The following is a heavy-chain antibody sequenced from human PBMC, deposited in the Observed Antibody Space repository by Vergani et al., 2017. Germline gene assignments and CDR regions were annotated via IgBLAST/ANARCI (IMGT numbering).Heavy chain of an antibody. CDR3: ARDRIAXAGQGYYYYYGMDV. CDR1: GYIFSSYG. J-gene: IGHJ6*02. V-gene: IGHV1-18*01. D-gene: IGHD6-19*01. Sequence: QVQLVQSGAEVKKPGASVKVSCKASGYIFSSYGISWVRQAPGQGLEWMGWISANNGNSNYAQKLQGRVTMTTDSSTSTAYMELRSLRSDDTAVYYCARDRIAXAGQGYYYYYGMDVWGQGTTVTVSS. CDR2: ISANNGNS.